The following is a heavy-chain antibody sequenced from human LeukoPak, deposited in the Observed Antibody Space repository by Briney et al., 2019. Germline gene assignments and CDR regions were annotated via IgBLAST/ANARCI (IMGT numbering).Heavy chain of an antibody. CDR1: GYTFTSYD. J-gene: IGHJ6*02. V-gene: IGHV1-8*01. Sequence: GASVTVSCKASGYTFTSYDINWVRQATGQRLEWMGWMNPNSGNTGYAQKFQGRVTMTRNTSISTAYMELSSLRSEDTAVYYCARSDFWSGYYTGGMDVWGQGTTVTVSS. D-gene: IGHD3-3*01. CDR2: MNPNSGNT. CDR3: ARSDFWSGYYTGGMDV.